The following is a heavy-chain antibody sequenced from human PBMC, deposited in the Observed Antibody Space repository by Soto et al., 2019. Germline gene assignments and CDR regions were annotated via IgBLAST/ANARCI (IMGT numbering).Heavy chain of an antibody. CDR2: ISYDGSNK. Sequence: QVQPAESGVGVVQPRRSLRLSFAASGFTFSTTGTHWVRQAPGKGLEWGSIISYDGSNKYYGDSVKGRFAISRDNSRNTLYLPMTSLGTEATAAYYCAKDRVESGLVEIDYWGQGTLVTVSS. V-gene: IGHV3-30*18. CDR3: AKDRVESGLVEIDY. J-gene: IGHJ4*02. D-gene: IGHD2-8*02. CDR1: GFTFSTTG.